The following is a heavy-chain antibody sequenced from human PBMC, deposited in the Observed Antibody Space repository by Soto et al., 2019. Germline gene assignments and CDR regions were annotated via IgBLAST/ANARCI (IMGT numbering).Heavy chain of an antibody. V-gene: IGHV4-59*08. Sequence: PSETLSLTCTVSGGSISSYYWSWIRQPPGKGLEWIGYIYYSGSTNHNPSLKSRVTISVDTSKNQFSLKLSSVTAADTAVYYCARHVSYYYASGSSGWFEPWGQGTLVTVSS. J-gene: IGHJ5*02. CDR2: IYYSGST. D-gene: IGHD3-10*01. CDR1: GGSISSYY. CDR3: ARHVSYYYASGSSGWFEP.